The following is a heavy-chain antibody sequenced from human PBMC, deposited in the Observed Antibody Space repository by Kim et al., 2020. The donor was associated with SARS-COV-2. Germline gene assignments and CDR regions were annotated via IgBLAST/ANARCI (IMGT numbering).Heavy chain of an antibody. Sequence: SVKVSCKASGGTFSSYAISWVRQAPGQGLEWMGGIIPIFGTANYAQKFQGRVTITADESTSTAYMELSSLRSEDTAVYYCAREAGEDYDILTGYGPFDYWGQGTLVTVSS. CDR2: IIPIFGTA. CDR1: GGTFSSYA. D-gene: IGHD3-9*01. J-gene: IGHJ4*02. CDR3: AREAGEDYDILTGYGPFDY. V-gene: IGHV1-69*13.